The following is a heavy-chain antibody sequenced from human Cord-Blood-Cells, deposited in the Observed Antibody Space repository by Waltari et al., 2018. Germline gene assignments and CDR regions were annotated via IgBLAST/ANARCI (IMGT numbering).Heavy chain of an antibody. J-gene: IGHJ3*02. CDR1: GFTFSSYG. CDR3: ARDLRITGTAFDI. D-gene: IGHD1-20*01. V-gene: IGHV3-33*01. Sequence: QVQLVESGGGVVQPGRSLRLSCAASGFTFSSYGMHWVRQAPGKGLEWLALRWYDGSNKYYADCVKGRFTISRDKSKNTRYRQMNSLRAEDTAVYYCARDLRITGTAFDIWGQGTMVTVSS. CDR2: RWYDGSNK.